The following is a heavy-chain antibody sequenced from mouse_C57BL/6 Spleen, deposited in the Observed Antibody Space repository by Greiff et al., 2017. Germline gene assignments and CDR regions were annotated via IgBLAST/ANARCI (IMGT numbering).Heavy chain of an antibody. V-gene: IGHV5-16*01. CDR3: ARDTDPLDY. J-gene: IGHJ2*01. CDR2: INYDGSST. CDR1: GFTFSDYY. Sequence: EVKLMESEGGLVQPGSSMKLSCTASGFTFSDYYMAWVRQVPEKGLEWVANINYDGSSTYYLDSLKSRFIISRDNAKNILYLQMSSLKSEDTATYYCARDTDPLDYWGQGTTLTVSS.